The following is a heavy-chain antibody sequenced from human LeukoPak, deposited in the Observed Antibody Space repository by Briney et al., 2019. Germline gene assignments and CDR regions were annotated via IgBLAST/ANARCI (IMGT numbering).Heavy chain of an antibody. Sequence: ASVKVSCKTSGYIFTGYYLHWLRQAPGQGLEWLGCIHPNGYSEPAPIFRGRVTMTRDTSLSSAYMDLSTLKSDDTAVYYCAIESCFDGNIYSKGFEYWGLGTVVTVSS. J-gene: IGHJ4*02. V-gene: IGHV1-2*02. CDR3: AIESCFDGNIYSKGFEY. CDR1: GYIFTGYY. D-gene: IGHD3-10*01. CDR2: IHPNGYS.